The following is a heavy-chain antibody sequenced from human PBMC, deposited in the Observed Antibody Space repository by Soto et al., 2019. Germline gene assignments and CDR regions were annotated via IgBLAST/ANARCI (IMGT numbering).Heavy chain of an antibody. J-gene: IGHJ4*02. Sequence: EVQLVESGGGLVQPGGSLRLSCAASGFTFSNYWMSWVRQASGKGLEWVANIKQDGSEKYEADSVKGRFTISRDNTKSSLYLRMNSLRAEDVSMYDCARDNPTSNSDLWGYWGQGTLVTVSS. V-gene: IGHV3-7*01. CDR3: ARDNPTSNSDLWGY. CDR2: IKQDGSEK. CDR1: GFTFSNYW. D-gene: IGHD3-16*01.